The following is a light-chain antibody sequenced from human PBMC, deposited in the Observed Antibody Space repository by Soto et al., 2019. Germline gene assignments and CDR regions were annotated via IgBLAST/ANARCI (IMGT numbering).Light chain of an antibody. J-gene: IGKJ2*01. CDR1: QSVASNY. Sequence: EIVLTQSPGTLSLSPGERATLSCRASQSVASNYLAWYQQKPGQAPRVLIYGASSRASGIPDRFSGSGSGTDFTLTISRLEPEDFAVYYCQQYGLPHTFGQGTKLEIK. CDR2: GAS. CDR3: QQYGLPHT. V-gene: IGKV3-20*01.